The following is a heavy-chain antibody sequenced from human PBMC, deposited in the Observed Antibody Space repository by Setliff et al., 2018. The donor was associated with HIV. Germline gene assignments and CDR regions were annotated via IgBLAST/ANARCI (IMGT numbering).Heavy chain of an antibody. CDR2: INGDGSST. D-gene: IGHD6-6*01. Sequence: PGGSLRLSCTVSGFKFDDYWMHWIRRSPGKGPVWVSRINGDGSSTTYADAVKGRFTISRDNAKNTLYLQMNSLRADDTAVYFCATRGIYSSSSLLFDYWGRGTLVTVSS. V-gene: IGHV3-74*01. CDR1: GFKFDDYW. J-gene: IGHJ4*02. CDR3: ATRGIYSSSSLLFDY.